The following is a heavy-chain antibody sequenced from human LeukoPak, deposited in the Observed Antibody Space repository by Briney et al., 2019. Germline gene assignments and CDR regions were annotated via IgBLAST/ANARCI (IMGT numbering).Heavy chain of an antibody. Sequence: ASVKVSCKASGYTFTSYYMHWVRQAPGQGLEWMGIINPSGGSTSYAQKFQGRVAMTRDTSTSTVYMELSSLRSGDTAVYYCARGGFAGFLPDSSGYYYSGWGQGTLVTVSS. D-gene: IGHD3-22*01. CDR1: GYTFTSYY. CDR3: ARGGFAGFLPDSSGYYYSG. J-gene: IGHJ4*02. V-gene: IGHV1-46*01. CDR2: INPSGGST.